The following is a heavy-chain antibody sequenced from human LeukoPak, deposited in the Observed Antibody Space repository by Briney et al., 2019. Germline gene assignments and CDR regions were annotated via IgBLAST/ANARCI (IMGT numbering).Heavy chain of an antibody. J-gene: IGHJ4*02. CDR2: INTGGSA. CDR3: AKVPRGHYFDY. D-gene: IGHD3-10*01. CDR1: GFTFSHYA. Sequence: GGSLRLSCAASGFTFSHYAVSWVRQTPGKGLEWVSSINTGGSAYYADSVKGRFTISRDNSMNTLYLQMNSLRAEDTAVYYCAKVPRGHYFDYWGQGTLVTVSS. V-gene: IGHV3-23*01.